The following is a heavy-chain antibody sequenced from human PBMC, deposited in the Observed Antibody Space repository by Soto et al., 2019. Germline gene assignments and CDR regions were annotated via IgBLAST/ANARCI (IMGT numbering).Heavy chain of an antibody. J-gene: IGHJ4*02. CDR1: GGSISSSSYY. Sequence: PSETLSLTCTVSGGSISSSSYYWGWIRQPPGKGLEWIGSIYYSGSTYYNPSLKSRVTISVDTSKNQFSLKLSSVTAADTAVYYCARHLDTWGSYRYLFDYWGQGTLVTVS. CDR3: ARHLDTWGSYRYLFDY. CDR2: IYYSGST. D-gene: IGHD3-16*02. V-gene: IGHV4-39*01.